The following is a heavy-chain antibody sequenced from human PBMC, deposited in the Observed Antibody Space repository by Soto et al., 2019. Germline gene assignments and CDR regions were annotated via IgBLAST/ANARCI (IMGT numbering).Heavy chain of an antibody. V-gene: IGHV3-33*01. Sequence: QVQLVESGGGVVRPGRSLRLSCAASGFTFNSYAMHWVRQAPGKGLEWVAVIWDDGSNDHYADSVRGRFTISRDNSKNTLYRQMSSLRAEDTAVYYCARDRYSTVTHFDCWGQGTLVTVSS. CDR2: IWDDGSND. D-gene: IGHD4-17*01. CDR3: ARDRYSTVTHFDC. CDR1: GFTFNSYA. J-gene: IGHJ4*02.